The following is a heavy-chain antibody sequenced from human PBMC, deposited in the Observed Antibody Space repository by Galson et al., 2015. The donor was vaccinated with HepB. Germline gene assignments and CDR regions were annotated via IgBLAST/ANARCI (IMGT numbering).Heavy chain of an antibody. CDR2: FDPEDGET. CDR1: GYTLTDLS. CDR3: ATAPYGSGSYRYYYGMDV. J-gene: IGHJ6*02. Sequence: SVKVSCKVSGYTLTDLSMHWVRQAPGKGLEWMGGFDPEDGETIYAQKFQGRVTMTEDTSTNTAYMELSSLRSEDTALYYCATAPYGSGSYRYYYGMDVWGQGTTVTVSS. D-gene: IGHD3-10*01. V-gene: IGHV1-24*01.